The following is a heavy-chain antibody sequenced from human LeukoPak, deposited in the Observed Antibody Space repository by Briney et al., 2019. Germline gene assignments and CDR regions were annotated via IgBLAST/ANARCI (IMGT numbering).Heavy chain of an antibody. V-gene: IGHV3-74*01. CDR3: AGGKATVKDY. CDR2: INSDGSST. CDR1: GFTFSSYW. J-gene: IGHJ4*02. D-gene: IGHD4-17*01. Sequence: PGGSLRLSCAASGFTFSSYWIHWVRPAPGKGLVWVSRINSDGSSTSYADSVKGRFTISRDNAKNTLYLQMNSRRAEDTAVYYCAGGKATVKDYWGQGTLVTVSS.